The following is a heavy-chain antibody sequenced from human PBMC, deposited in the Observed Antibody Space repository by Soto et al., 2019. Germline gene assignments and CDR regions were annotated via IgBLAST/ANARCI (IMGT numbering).Heavy chain of an antibody. CDR1: GYTFTSYA. CDR2: INAGNGNT. CDR3: ARDQVGIAARDVSGWFDP. J-gene: IGHJ5*02. D-gene: IGHD6-6*01. V-gene: IGHV1-3*01. Sequence: ASVKVSCKASGYTFTSYAMHWVRQAPGQRLEWMGWINAGNGNTKYSQKFQGRVTITRDTSASTAYMELSSLRSEDTAVYYCARDQVGIAARDVSGWFDPWGQGTLVTV.